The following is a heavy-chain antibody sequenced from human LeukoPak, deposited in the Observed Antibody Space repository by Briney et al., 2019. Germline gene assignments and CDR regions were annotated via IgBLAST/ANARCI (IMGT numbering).Heavy chain of an antibody. CDR1: GFTFSDYY. D-gene: IGHD3-16*02. V-gene: IGHV3-11*04. J-gene: IGHJ4*02. CDR2: ISSSGSPI. Sequence: GGSLRLSCATSGFTFSDYYMSWIRQAPGKGLEWVSYISSSGSPIYYADSVRGRFTISRDNAKNSLFLQMNSLRAEDTAVYYCARGSFLITFGGFIGWGQGTLVTVSS. CDR3: ARGSFLITFGGFIG.